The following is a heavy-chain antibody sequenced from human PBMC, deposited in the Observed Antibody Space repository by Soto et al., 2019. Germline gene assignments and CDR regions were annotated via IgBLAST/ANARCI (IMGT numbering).Heavy chain of an antibody. D-gene: IGHD6-19*01. Sequence: ASVKVSCKASGYTFTSYAMHWVRQAPGQRLEWMGWINAGNGNTKYSQKFQGRVTITRDTSASTAYMELRSLRSDDTAVYYCATDTGYSSLPDYWGQGTLVTVSS. J-gene: IGHJ4*02. CDR3: ATDTGYSSLPDY. CDR1: GYTFTSYA. V-gene: IGHV1-3*01. CDR2: INAGNGNT.